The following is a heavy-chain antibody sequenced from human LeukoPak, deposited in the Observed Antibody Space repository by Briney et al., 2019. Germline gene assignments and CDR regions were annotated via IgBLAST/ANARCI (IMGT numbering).Heavy chain of an antibody. Sequence: GGSLRLSCVVSGFTFTDYGMHWVRQAPGKGLDWVAVIWNDGSNKFEADSVKGRFTISRDNSKNTLYLQMNSLRAEDTAVYYCAKGPTVYCSSTSCYTYWYFDLWGRGTLVTVSS. V-gene: IGHV3-33*06. CDR1: GFTFTDYG. CDR3: AKGPTVYCSSTSCYTYWYFDL. J-gene: IGHJ2*01. CDR2: IWNDGSNK. D-gene: IGHD2-2*02.